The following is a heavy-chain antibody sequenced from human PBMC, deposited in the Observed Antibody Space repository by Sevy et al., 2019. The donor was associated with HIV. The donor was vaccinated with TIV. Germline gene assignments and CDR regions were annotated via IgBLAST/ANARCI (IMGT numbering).Heavy chain of an antibody. CDR1: GFTVSSNY. CDR3: ARGMYYYDNSGYSPYYFDY. Sequence: GGSLRLSCAASGFTVSSNYMSWVRQAPGKGLEWVSVIYSSSSTYYADSVKGRFTISSDNFKNTLYLQMNSLIAEDTAVYYCARGMYYYDNSGYSPYYFDYWGQGTLVTVSS. CDR2: IYSSSST. J-gene: IGHJ4*02. V-gene: IGHV3-53*01. D-gene: IGHD3-22*01.